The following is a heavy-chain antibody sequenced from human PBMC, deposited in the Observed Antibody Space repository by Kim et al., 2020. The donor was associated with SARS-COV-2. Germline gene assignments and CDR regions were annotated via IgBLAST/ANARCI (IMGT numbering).Heavy chain of an antibody. CDR2: IYHSGST. Sequence: SETLSLTCAVSGGSISSSNWWSWVRQPPGTGLEWIGEIYHSGSTNYNPSLKSRVTISVDKSKNQFSLKLSSVTAADTAVYYCARGKTRITIFGVVISPQNWFDPWGQGTLVTVSS. CDR1: GGSISSSNW. CDR3: ARGKTRITIFGVVISPQNWFDP. V-gene: IGHV4-4*02. J-gene: IGHJ5*02. D-gene: IGHD3-3*01.